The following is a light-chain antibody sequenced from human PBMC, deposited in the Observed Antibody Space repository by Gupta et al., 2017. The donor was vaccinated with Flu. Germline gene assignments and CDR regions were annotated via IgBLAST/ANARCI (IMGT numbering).Light chain of an antibody. V-gene: IGKV1-39*01. Sequence: GDRVTITCRASQSVTSYLNWYQQKPGKAPKLLIFAASSLQSGVPSRFSGSGSGTDFTLTISSLQPEDFGTYYCQQCFSTPRTFGGGTKVEIK. CDR2: AAS. CDR1: QSVTSY. J-gene: IGKJ4*01. CDR3: QQCFSTPRT.